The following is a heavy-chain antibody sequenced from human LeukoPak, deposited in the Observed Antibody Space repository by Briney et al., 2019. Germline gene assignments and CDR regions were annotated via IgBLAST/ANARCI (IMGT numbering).Heavy chain of an antibody. CDR2: INRDGTEK. V-gene: IGHV3-7*01. Sequence: GGSLRLSCAASGLPLSSHWLSWFRQSPGKGLEWVAHINRDGTEKQYLDSVKGRFAISRDNARNSQYLQMNNLRAEDTAVYYCASAAGWVFFNWGQGTLVTVSS. CDR3: ASAAGWVFFN. CDR1: GLPLSSHW. J-gene: IGHJ4*02. D-gene: IGHD6-19*01.